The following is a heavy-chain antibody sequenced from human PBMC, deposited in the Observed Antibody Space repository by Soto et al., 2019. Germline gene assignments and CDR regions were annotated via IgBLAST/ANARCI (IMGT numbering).Heavy chain of an antibody. D-gene: IGHD5-12*01. Sequence: SETLSLTCSVSGESICSYYWSWIRQPPGKGLEWIGYIYYSGSTNYNPSFKSRVTISVDTPKNQFSLKLTSVTAADTAVYYCARGVATIGPWGQGTLVTVSS. CDR1: GESICSYY. J-gene: IGHJ5*02. CDR2: IYYSGST. CDR3: ARGVATIGP. V-gene: IGHV4-59*01.